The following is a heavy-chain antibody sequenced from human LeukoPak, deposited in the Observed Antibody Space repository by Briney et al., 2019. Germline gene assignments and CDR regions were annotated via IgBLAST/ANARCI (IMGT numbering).Heavy chain of an antibody. CDR3: ARGTHSGSYRDY. V-gene: IGHV1-69*05. D-gene: IGHD1-26*01. CDR1: GGTFSSYA. Sequence: SVKVSCKASGGTFSSYAISWVRQAPGQGLEWMGRIIPIFGTANYAQKFQGRVTITTDESTSTAYMELSSLRSEYTAVYYCARGTHSGSYRDYWGQGTLVTVSS. J-gene: IGHJ4*02. CDR2: IIPIFGTA.